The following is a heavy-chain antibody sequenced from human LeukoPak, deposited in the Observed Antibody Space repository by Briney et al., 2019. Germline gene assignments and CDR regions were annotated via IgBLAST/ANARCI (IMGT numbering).Heavy chain of an antibody. D-gene: IGHD3-22*01. CDR1: GFTFSDYY. CDR2: ISSSGGAI. V-gene: IGHV3-11*01. J-gene: IGHJ4*02. CDR3: ARVSYHSSGYYPFDH. Sequence: GGSLRLSCAASGFTFSDYYMSWIRQPPGKGLEWASYISSSGGAIYYADSVKGRFTISRDNAKNSLYLQMNSLRAEDTAVYYCARVSYHSSGYYPFDHWGQGTLVTVSS.